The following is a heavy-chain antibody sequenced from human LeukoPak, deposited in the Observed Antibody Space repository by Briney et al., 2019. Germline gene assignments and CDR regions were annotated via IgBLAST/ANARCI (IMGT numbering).Heavy chain of an antibody. D-gene: IGHD3-10*01. V-gene: IGHV1-69*06. Sequence: LVKVSCKASGGTFSSYAISWVRQAPGQGLEWMGGIIPIFGTANYAQKFQGRVTITADKSTSTAYMELSSLRSEDTAVYYCARELWFGELLYPQGAFDIWGQGTMVTVSS. CDR1: GGTFSSYA. CDR2: IIPIFGTA. J-gene: IGHJ3*02. CDR3: ARELWFGELLYPQGAFDI.